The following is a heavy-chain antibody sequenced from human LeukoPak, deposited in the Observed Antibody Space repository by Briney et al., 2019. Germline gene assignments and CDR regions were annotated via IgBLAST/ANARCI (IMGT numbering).Heavy chain of an antibody. Sequence: GGSLRLSCAASGFTVSSNYMSWVCQAPGKGLEWVSAIYSGGSTYYADSVKGRFTISRDNSENTLYLQMNSLRAEDTAVYYCARDLIDWGQGTLVTVSS. J-gene: IGHJ4*02. CDR3: ARDLID. CDR2: IYSGGST. D-gene: IGHD3-22*01. CDR1: GFTVSSNY. V-gene: IGHV3-66*01.